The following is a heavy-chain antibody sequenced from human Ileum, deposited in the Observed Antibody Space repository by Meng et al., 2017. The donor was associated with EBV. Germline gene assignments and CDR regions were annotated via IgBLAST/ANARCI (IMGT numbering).Heavy chain of an antibody. D-gene: IGHD2-2*01. CDR1: RFTFNNAW. J-gene: IGHJ5*02. Sequence: QLGGCGGGWVKLGESLRLSCAGSRFTFNNAWVSWVRQAPGKGLEWIARIKDKSGGGTTDYAAPVKGRFSISRDESKNMVYLQMSSLKIEDTAVYYCVSSWVEPWGQGTLVTVSS. V-gene: IGHV3-15*01. CDR2: IKDKSGGGTT. CDR3: VSSWVEP.